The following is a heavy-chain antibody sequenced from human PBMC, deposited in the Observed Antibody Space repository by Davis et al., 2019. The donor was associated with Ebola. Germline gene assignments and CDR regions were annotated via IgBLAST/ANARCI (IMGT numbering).Heavy chain of an antibody. CDR2: IYYSGST. Sequence: MPSETLSLTCTVSGGSISSSSYYWGWIRQPPGKGLEWIGSIYYSGSTYYNPSLKSRVTISVDTSKNQFSLKLSSVTAADTAVYYCARSSGTYLTDYDYWGQGTLVTVSS. CDR1: GGSISSSSYY. J-gene: IGHJ4*02. V-gene: IGHV4-39*07. CDR3: ARSSGTYLTDYDY. D-gene: IGHD6-19*01.